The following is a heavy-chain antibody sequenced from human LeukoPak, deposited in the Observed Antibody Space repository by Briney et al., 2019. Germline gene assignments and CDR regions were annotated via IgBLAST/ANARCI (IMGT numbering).Heavy chain of an antibody. J-gene: IGHJ4*02. CDR1: GGSFSGYY. CDR2: INHSGST. V-gene: IGHV4-34*01. CDR3: ARTIVVVPAARGGYFDY. D-gene: IGHD2-2*01. Sequence: SETLSLACAVYGGSFSGYYWSWIRQPPGKGLEWIGEINHSGSTNYNPSLKSRVTISVDTSKNQFSLKLSSVTAADTAVYCCARTIVVVPAARGGYFDYWGQGTLVTVSS.